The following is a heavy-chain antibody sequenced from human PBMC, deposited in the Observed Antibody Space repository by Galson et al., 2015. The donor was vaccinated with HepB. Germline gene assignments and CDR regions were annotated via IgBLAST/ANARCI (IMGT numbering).Heavy chain of an antibody. J-gene: IGHJ4*02. Sequence: TLSLTCTVSGGSISSGGFSWSWIRQPPGKGLEWIGYIYHSGSTSYSPTLKSRVTISVDTSKNQFSLRLTSVTAADTAVYYCARAPRRYFYDSSGPSASSYCDNWGQGTLVTVSS. CDR3: ARAPRRYFYDSSGPSASSYCDN. D-gene: IGHD3-22*01. V-gene: IGHV4-30-2*01. CDR2: IYHSGST. CDR1: GGSISSGGFS.